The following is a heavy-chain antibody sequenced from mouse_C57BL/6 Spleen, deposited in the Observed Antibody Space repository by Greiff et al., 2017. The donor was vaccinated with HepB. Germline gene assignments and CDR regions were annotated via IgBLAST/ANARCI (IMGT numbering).Heavy chain of an antibody. D-gene: IGHD2-5*01. CDR3: ASSYYSNLAWFAY. Sequence: VQLQQPGAELVKPGASVKLSCKASGYTFTSYWMQWVKQRPGQGLEWIGEIDPSDSYTNYNQKFKGKATLTVDTSSSTAYMQLSSLTSEDSAVYYCASSYYSNLAWFAYWGQGTLVTVSA. V-gene: IGHV1-50*01. J-gene: IGHJ3*01. CDR2: IDPSDSYT. CDR1: GYTFTSYW.